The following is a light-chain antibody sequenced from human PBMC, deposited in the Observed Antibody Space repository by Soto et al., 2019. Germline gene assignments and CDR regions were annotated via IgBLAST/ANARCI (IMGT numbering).Light chain of an antibody. CDR2: GAS. V-gene: IGKV3-20*01. CDR1: QSVWSN. J-gene: IGKJ5*01. CDR3: QQYGSSIT. Sequence: VVMTQFPATLSVSPGGRATLSCRASQSVWSNLAWYQQKPGQAPRLLIYGASTRATGVPDRFSGSGSGTDFTLTISRLEPEDFAVYYCQQYGSSITFGQGTRLEIK.